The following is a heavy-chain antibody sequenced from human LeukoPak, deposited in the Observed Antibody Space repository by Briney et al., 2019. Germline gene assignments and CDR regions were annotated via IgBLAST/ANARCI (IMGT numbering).Heavy chain of an antibody. CDR2: ISYDGSNK. Sequence: GGSLRLSCVASGFTFSNYGMNWVRQAPGKGLEWVAVISYDGSNKYYADSVKGRFTISRDNSKNTLYLQMNSLRAEDTAVYYCAKDSKGDDHPFDPWGQGTLVTVSS. D-gene: IGHD5-12*01. CDR1: GFTFSNYG. J-gene: IGHJ5*02. CDR3: AKDSKGDDHPFDP. V-gene: IGHV3-30*18.